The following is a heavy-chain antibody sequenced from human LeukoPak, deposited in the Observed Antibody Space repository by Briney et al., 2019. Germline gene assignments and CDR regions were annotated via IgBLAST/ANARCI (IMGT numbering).Heavy chain of an antibody. CDR2: INHSGST. D-gene: IGHD2-2*01. J-gene: IGHJ3*02. Sequence: SETLSLTCAVYGGSFSGYYWSWIRQPPGKGLEWIGEINHSGSTNYNPSLKSRVTISVDTSKNQFSLKLSSVTAADTAVYYCARGLGQLARSHAFDIWGQGTMVTVSS. CDR1: GGSFSGYY. CDR3: ARGLGQLARSHAFDI. V-gene: IGHV4-34*01.